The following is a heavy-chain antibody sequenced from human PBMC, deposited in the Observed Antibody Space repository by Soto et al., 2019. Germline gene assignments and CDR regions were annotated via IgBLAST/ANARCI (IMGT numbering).Heavy chain of an antibody. CDR3: AAVVVAATYYFDY. Sequence: ASVKVSCKASGYTFASYGISWVRQARGQGLEWMGWISACSGNTNYAQKLQGRVTITRDMSTSTDYMELSSLRSEDTAVYYCAAVVVAATYYFDYWGQGTLVTVSS. CDR1: GYTFASYG. D-gene: IGHD2-15*01. J-gene: IGHJ4*02. CDR2: ISACSGNT. V-gene: IGHV1-18*01.